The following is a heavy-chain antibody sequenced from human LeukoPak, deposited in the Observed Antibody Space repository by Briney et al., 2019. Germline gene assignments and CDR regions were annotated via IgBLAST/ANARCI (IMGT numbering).Heavy chain of an antibody. CDR3: AKVSGWYYFDY. CDR1: GFTFSSYA. Sequence: GGSLRLSCAASGFTFSSYAMSWVRQAPGKGLEWVSAISGSGGSTYYADSVKGRFTISRNNSKNTLYLQMNSLRAEDTALYYCAKVSGWYYFDYWGQGTLVTVSS. J-gene: IGHJ4*02. CDR2: ISGSGGST. V-gene: IGHV3-23*01. D-gene: IGHD6-19*01.